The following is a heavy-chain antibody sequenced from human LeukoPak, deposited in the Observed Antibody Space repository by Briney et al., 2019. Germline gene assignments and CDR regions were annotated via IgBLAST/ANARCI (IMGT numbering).Heavy chain of an antibody. CDR2: IYYSGST. Sequence: SETLSLTCTVSGGSISSYYWSWIRQPPGKGLEWIGYIYYSGSTDYNPSLKSRVTISVDTSRNQFSLKLSSVTAADTAVYYCARLSAAGTSPFDDWGQGTLVTVSS. D-gene: IGHD6-13*01. V-gene: IGHV4-59*01. CDR3: ARLSAAGTSPFDD. CDR1: GGSISSYY. J-gene: IGHJ5*02.